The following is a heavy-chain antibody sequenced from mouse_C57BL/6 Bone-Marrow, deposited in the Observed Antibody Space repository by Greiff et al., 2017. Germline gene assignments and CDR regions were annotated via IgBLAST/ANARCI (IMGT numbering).Heavy chain of an antibody. V-gene: IGHV5-9*01. CDR3: ARRDY. CDR1: GFTFSSYT. CDR2: ISGGGGNT. J-gene: IGHJ2*01. Sequence: DVMLVESGGGLVKPGGSLKLSCAASGFTFSSYTMSWVRQTPEKRLEWVATISGGGGNTYYPDSVKGRFTISRDNAKNTLYLQMRSLRSEDTALYYCARRDYWGQGTTLTVSS.